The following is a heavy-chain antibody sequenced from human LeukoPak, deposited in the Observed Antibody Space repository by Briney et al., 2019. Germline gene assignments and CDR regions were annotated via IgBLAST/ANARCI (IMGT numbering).Heavy chain of an antibody. Sequence: SETLSLTCTVSGGSISSYYWSWIRQPPGKGLEWIGYIYYSGSTNYNPSLKSRVTISVDTSKNQFSLKLSSVTAADTAVYYCARRRRDNYYDSSGYYYENYFDYWGQGTLVTVSS. V-gene: IGHV4-59*08. CDR2: IYYSGST. D-gene: IGHD3-22*01. CDR3: ARRRRDNYYDSSGYYYENYFDY. CDR1: GGSISSYY. J-gene: IGHJ4*02.